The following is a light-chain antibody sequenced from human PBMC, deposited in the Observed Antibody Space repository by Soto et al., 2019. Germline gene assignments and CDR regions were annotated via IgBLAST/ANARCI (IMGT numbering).Light chain of an antibody. J-gene: IGKJ1*01. CDR1: QSVSSSY. V-gene: IGKV3-20*01. Sequence: EIVLTQSPGTLSLSPGEIATLSCMASQSVSSSYLAWYQQKPGQAPRLLIYDASTRATGVPARFSGSGSGTDFTLTISSLQSEDFAVYFCQQYGSSGTFGQGTKVDIK. CDR2: DAS. CDR3: QQYGSSGT.